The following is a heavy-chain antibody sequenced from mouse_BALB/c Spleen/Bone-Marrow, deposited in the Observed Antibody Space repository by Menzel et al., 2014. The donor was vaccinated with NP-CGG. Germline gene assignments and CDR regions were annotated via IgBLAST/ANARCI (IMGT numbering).Heavy chain of an antibody. CDR1: GYAFSSYW. J-gene: IGHJ1*01. Sequence: VQLQESGAELVRPGSSVKISCKASGYAFSSYWMNWVKQRPGQGLEWIGQIYPGDGDTNYNGKFKGKATLTADKSSSTAYMQHSSLTSEDSAVYFCARSQGGYWYFNVWGAGTTVTVSS. CDR2: IYPGDGDT. D-gene: IGHD3-3*01. CDR3: ARSQGGYWYFNV. V-gene: IGHV1-80*01.